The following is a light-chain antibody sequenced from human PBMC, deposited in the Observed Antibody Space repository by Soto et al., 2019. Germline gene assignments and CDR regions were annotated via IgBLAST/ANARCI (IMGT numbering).Light chain of an antibody. CDR3: CSYGAR. CDR2: DVT. CDR1: SSDVGGYNY. J-gene: IGLJ3*02. V-gene: IGLV2-11*01. Sequence: QSVLTQPCSVSGSPGQSVAISCTGTSSDVGGYNYVSWYQKHPGKAPKLVIFDVTKRPSGVPDRFSGSKSGNTASLTISGLRSEDEADYYCCSYGARFGGGTKVTVL.